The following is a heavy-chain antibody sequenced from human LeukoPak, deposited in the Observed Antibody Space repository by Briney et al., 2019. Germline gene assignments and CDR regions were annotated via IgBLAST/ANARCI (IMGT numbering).Heavy chain of an antibody. V-gene: IGHV3-30*03. CDR2: ISYDGSKK. Sequence: GGSLRLSCAASGFTLRYYGMHWVRQAPGKGLEWVAFISYDGSKKRYADSVKGRFTISRDNSKNTLYLQMNSLRAEDTAVYYCVGYPYGMDVWGQGTTVTVSS. D-gene: IGHD5-18*01. CDR1: GFTLRYYG. CDR3: VGYPYGMDV. J-gene: IGHJ6*02.